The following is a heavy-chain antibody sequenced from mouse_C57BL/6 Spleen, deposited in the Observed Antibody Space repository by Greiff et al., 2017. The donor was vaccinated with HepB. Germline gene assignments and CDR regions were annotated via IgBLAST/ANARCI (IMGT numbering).Heavy chain of an antibody. J-gene: IGHJ4*01. D-gene: IGHD2-5*01. CDR3: ARNSNYGVYAMDY. CDR2: INPNYGTT. Sequence: EVQLVESGPELVKPGASVKISCKASGYSFTDYNMNWVKQSNGKSLEWIGVINPNYGTTSYNQKFKGKATLTVDQSSSTAYMQLNSLTSEDSAVYYCARNSNYGVYAMDYWGQGTSVTVSS. CDR1: GYSFTDYN. V-gene: IGHV1-39*01.